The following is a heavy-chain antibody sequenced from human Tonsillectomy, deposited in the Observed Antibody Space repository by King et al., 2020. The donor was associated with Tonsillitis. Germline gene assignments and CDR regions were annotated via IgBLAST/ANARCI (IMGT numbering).Heavy chain of an antibody. CDR3: TTPGSVYSSSYDY. Sequence: VQLVESGGGLVQPGGSLKLSCAASGFTFSGSAMHWVRQASGKGLEWVGRIRSKANSYATASAASVKGRFTISRDDSKNTAYLQMNSLKTEDTAVYYCTTPGSVYSSSYDYWGQGTLVTVSS. D-gene: IGHD6-6*01. CDR2: IRSKANSYAT. V-gene: IGHV3-73*02. J-gene: IGHJ4*02. CDR1: GFTFSGSA.